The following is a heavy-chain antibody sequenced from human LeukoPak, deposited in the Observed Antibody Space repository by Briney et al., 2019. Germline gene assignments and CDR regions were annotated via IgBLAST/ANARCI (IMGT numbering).Heavy chain of an antibody. CDR1: GFTFSRFA. J-gene: IGHJ4*02. CDR2: ISGSGDST. Sequence: GGSLRLSCAATGFTFSRFAMSWVRQAPGKGLEWVSGISGSGDSTYYADSVKGRFTISRDNSKNTLYLQMNGLRAEDTAVYYCAAYRRGYHDSSESYFFDYWGQGTLVTVSS. V-gene: IGHV3-23*01. D-gene: IGHD3-22*01. CDR3: AAYRRGYHDSSESYFFDY.